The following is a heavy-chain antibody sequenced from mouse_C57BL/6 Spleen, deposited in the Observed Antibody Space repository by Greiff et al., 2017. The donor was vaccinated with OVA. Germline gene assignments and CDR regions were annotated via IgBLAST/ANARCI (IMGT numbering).Heavy chain of an antibody. CDR3: ARTGYYYAMDY. V-gene: IGHV5-17*01. Sequence: VQLVESGGGLVKPGGSLKLSCAASGFTFSDYGMHWVRQAPEKGLEWVAYISSGSSTIYYADTVKGRFTISRDNAKNTLFLQMTSLRSEDTAMYYCARTGYYYAMDYWGQGTSVTVSS. CDR2: ISSGSSTI. D-gene: IGHD4-1*01. J-gene: IGHJ4*01. CDR1: GFTFSDYG.